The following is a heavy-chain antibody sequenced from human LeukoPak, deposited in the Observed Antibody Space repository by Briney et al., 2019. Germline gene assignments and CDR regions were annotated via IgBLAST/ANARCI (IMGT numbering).Heavy chain of an antibody. V-gene: IGHV3-48*01. CDR3: AREAQGSSYDFDY. Sequence: PGGSLRLSCAASGFTFSNAWMSWVRQAPGKGLEWVSYTSNSGSTIYYADSVRGRFTISRDNAKKSLYLQMNSLRAEDTAVYYCAREAQGSSYDFDYWGQGTLVTVSS. J-gene: IGHJ4*02. CDR1: GFTFSNAW. D-gene: IGHD2-2*01. CDR2: TSNSGSTI.